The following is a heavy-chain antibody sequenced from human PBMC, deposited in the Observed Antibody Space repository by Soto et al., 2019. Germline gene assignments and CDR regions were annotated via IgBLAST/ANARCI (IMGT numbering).Heavy chain of an antibody. J-gene: IGHJ4*02. CDR2: ISGNGGST. CDR1: GVTFSSYD. CDR3: VTKIVVVEAFDY. V-gene: IGHV3-64D*08. D-gene: IGHD3-22*01. Sequence: GGSLRLSCSASGVTFSSYDIHWVRQAPGKGLQYVSAISGNGGSTYYADSVRGRFTISRDNSKNTVYLQMSSLRVEDTAVYYCVTKIVVVEAFDYWGQGTLVTVSS.